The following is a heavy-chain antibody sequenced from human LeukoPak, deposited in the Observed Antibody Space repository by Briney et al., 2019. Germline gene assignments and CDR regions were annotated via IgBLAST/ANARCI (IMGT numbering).Heavy chain of an antibody. CDR1: GGSFSGYY. J-gene: IGHJ4*02. Sequence: PSETLSLTCAVYGGSFSGYYWSWIRQPPGKGLEWIGEINHSGSTNYNPSLKSRVTISVDTSKNQFSLKLSSVTAADTAVYYCARGVPYSSASDYWGQGTLVTVSS. CDR3: ARGVPYSSASDY. CDR2: INHSGST. V-gene: IGHV4-34*01. D-gene: IGHD6-19*01.